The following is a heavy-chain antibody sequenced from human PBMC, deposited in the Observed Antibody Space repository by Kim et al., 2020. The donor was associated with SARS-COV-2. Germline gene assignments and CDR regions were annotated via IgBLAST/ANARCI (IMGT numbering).Heavy chain of an antibody. CDR3: ARDLQQLLPYYYYYGMDV. CDR2: ISSSSSYI. CDR1: GFTFSSYS. D-gene: IGHD6-13*01. J-gene: IGHJ6*02. V-gene: IGHV3-21*01. Sequence: GGSLRLSCAASGFTFSSYSMNWVRQAPGKGLEWVSSISSSSSYIYYADSVKGRFTISRDNAKNSLYLQMNSLRAEDTAVYYCARDLQQLLPYYYYYGMDVWGQGTTVTVSS.